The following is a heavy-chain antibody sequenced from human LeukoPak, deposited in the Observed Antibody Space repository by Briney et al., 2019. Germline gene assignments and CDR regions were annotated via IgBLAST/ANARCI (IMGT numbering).Heavy chain of an antibody. D-gene: IGHD3-10*01. J-gene: IGHJ4*02. CDR3: TRERRDYYGSGSPYYFDY. CDR2: ISSSGSTI. CDR1: RRTFRSYE. V-gene: IGHV3-48*03. Sequence: GRTLINPWAATRRTFRSYELNWVRQDPGKGLEWVSYISSSGSTIYYADSVKGRFTISRDNAKNSLYLQMNSLRAEDTAVYYCTRERRDYYGSGSPYYFDYWGQGTLVTGSS.